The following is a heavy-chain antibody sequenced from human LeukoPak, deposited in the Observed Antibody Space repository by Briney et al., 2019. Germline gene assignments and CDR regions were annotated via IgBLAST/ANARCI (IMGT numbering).Heavy chain of an antibody. CDR2: IIPILGIA. V-gene: IGHV1-69*04. CDR1: GGTFSSYA. D-gene: IGHD1-14*01. J-gene: IGHJ4*02. Sequence: SVKVSCKASGGTFSSYAISWVRQAPGQGLEWMGRIIPILGIANYAQKFQGRVTITADKSTSTAYMELSSLRSEETAVYYCARYHNDRDDWGQGTLDTVSS. CDR3: ARYHNDRDD.